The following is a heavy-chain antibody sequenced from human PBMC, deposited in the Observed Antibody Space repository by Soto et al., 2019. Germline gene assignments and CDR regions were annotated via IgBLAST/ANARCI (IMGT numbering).Heavy chain of an antibody. CDR3: ARVCPYCSGGSCYSGGYYYYYMDV. J-gene: IGHJ6*03. CDR1: GGSFSGYY. CDR2: INHSGST. V-gene: IGHV4-34*01. Sequence: SETLSLTCAFYGGSFSGYYWSWIRQPPGKGLEWIGEINHSGSTNYNPSLKSRVTISVDTSKNQFSLKLSSVTAADTAVYYCARVCPYCSGGSCYSGGYYYYYMDVWGKGTTVTVSS. D-gene: IGHD2-15*01.